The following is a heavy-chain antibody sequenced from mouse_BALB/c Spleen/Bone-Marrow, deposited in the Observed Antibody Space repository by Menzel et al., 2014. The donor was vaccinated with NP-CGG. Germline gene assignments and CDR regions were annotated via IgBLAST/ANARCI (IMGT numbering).Heavy chain of an antibody. CDR1: GFNINDIY. V-gene: IGHV14-3*02. CDR2: IDPANGNT. J-gene: IGHJ2*01. D-gene: IGHD2-1*01. Sequence: ELQLQQCGAELVKPGASVKLSCTAPGFNINDIYMHWVKQRPKQGLEWIGRIDPANGNTKFDPKFPCKATITADPSSNTAYLQHSSLTSEDTAVYYCDRGNYFFGRWGQGTTVTVSS. CDR3: DRGNYFFGR.